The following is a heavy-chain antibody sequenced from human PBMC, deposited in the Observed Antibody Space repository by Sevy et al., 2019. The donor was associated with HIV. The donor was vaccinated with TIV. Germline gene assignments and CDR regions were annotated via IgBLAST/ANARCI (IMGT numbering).Heavy chain of an antibody. Sequence: GESLKISCKGSGYSFTSYWISWVRQMPGKGLEWMGRIDPSDSYTNYSPSFQGHVTISADKSISTAYLQWSSLKASDTAMYYCARHRPNPGGYDFVFSGGGNWFDPWGQGTLVTVSS. D-gene: IGHD5-12*01. CDR2: IDPSDSYT. CDR3: ARHRPNPGGYDFVFSGGGNWFDP. CDR1: GYSFTSYW. J-gene: IGHJ5*02. V-gene: IGHV5-10-1*01.